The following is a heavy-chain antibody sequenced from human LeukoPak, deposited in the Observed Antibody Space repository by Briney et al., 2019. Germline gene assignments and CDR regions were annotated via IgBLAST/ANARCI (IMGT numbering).Heavy chain of an antibody. V-gene: IGHV3-7*01. CDR3: AREYSYGYFDY. J-gene: IGHJ4*02. CDR1: GFTFSSYW. CDR2: IKQDGSEK. Sequence: GGSLRLSCAASGFTFSSYWMSWVRQAPGKGLEWVANIKQDGSEKYYVDSVKGRFTISRDNDKNSLYLQMNSLRAEDTAVYYCAREYSYGYFDYWGQGTLVTVSS. D-gene: IGHD5-18*01.